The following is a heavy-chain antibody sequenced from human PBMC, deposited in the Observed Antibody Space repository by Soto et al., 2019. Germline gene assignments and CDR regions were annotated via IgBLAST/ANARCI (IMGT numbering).Heavy chain of an antibody. Sequence: GGSLRLSCAASGFPFSSYGMHWVRQAPGKGLDWVGVIWYDGSNKDYAESVKGRFTISRDNSKNMLYLQMNSLRADDTAVYYCASSINWGQGTLVTVSS. V-gene: IGHV3-33*03. CDR3: ASSIN. J-gene: IGHJ4*02. CDR2: IWYDGSNK. CDR1: GFPFSSYG.